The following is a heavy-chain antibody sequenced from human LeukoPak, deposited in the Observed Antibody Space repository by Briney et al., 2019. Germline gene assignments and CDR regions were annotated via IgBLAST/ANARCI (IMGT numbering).Heavy chain of an antibody. D-gene: IGHD3-10*01. J-gene: IGHJ6*03. V-gene: IGHV4-61*02. Sequence: PSETLSLTCTVSGGSISSSSYYWSWIRQPAGKGLEWIGRIYTSGSTNYNPSLKSRVTMSVDTSKNQFSLKLSSVTAADTAVYYCARDRGMVRGVIISYYYYYMDVWGKGTTVTVSS. CDR1: GGSISSSSYY. CDR3: ARDRGMVRGVIISYYYYYMDV. CDR2: IYTSGST.